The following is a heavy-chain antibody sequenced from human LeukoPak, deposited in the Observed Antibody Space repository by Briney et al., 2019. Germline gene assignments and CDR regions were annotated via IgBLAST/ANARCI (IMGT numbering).Heavy chain of an antibody. Sequence: SETLSLTCTVSGGSISSSSYYWGWIRQPPGKGLEWIGSIYYSGSTYYNPSLKSRVTISVDTSKNQFSLKLSSVTAADTAVYYCARGGTDSSGYYYGGTDFDYWGQGTLVTVSS. V-gene: IGHV4-39*07. CDR3: ARGGTDSSGYYYGGTDFDY. J-gene: IGHJ4*02. CDR2: IYYSGST. D-gene: IGHD3-22*01. CDR1: GGSISSSSYY.